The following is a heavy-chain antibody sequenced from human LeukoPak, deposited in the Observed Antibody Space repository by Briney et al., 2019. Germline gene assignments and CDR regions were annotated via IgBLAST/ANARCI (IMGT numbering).Heavy chain of an antibody. J-gene: IGHJ3*02. CDR1: GGSISSYY. CDR2: IYYSGST. Sequence: SETLSLTCTVSGGSISSYYWSWIRQPPGKGLEWIGYIYYSGSTNYNPSLKSRVTISVDTSKNQFSLKLSSVTAADTAVYYCARDTRGERKYAFDIWGQGTMVTVSS. D-gene: IGHD3-16*01. V-gene: IGHV4-59*01. CDR3: ARDTRGERKYAFDI.